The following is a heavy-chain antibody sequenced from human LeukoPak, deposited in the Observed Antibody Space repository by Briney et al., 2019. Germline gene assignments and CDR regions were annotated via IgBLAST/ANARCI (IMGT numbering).Heavy chain of an antibody. CDR1: GFTFSSYG. V-gene: IGHV3-74*01. J-gene: IGHJ4*02. CDR2: INSDGGTT. CDR3: ATDYYVSGSYYRLFY. Sequence: GGSLRLSCAASGFTFSSYGMSWVRQAPGKGLVWVSGINSDGGTTTYADSVKGQFTISRDNAKNTLYLQMNNLRAEDTAIYYCATDYYVSGSYYRLFYWGQGTLVTVSS. D-gene: IGHD3-10*01.